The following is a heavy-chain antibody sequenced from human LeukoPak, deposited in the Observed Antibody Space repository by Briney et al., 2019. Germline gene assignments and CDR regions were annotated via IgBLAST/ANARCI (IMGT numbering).Heavy chain of an antibody. CDR3: ARGGGLMLVVVPAAMDY. CDR1: GFTFSSYS. Sequence: GGSLRLSCAASGFTFSSYSMNWVRQAPGKGLEWVSYISSSSSTIYYADSVKGRFTISRDNAKNSLYLQMNSLRAEDTAVYYCARGGGLMLVVVPAAMDYWGQGTLVTVSS. J-gene: IGHJ4*02. CDR2: ISSSSSTI. D-gene: IGHD2-2*01. V-gene: IGHV3-48*01.